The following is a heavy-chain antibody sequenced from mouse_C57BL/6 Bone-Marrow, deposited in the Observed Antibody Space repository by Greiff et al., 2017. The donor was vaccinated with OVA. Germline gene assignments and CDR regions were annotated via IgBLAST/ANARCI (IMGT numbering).Heavy chain of an antibody. CDR3: ARLVYYGRGDY. CDR1: GFTFSSYT. V-gene: IGHV5-9*01. J-gene: IGHJ4*01. CDR2: ISGGGGNT. D-gene: IGHD1-1*01. Sequence: EVNLVESGGGLVKPGGSLKLSCAASGFTFSSYTMSWVRQTPEKRLEWVATISGGGGNTYYPDSVKGRFTISRDNAKNTLYLQMSSLRSEDTALYYCARLVYYGRGDYWGQGTSVTVSS.